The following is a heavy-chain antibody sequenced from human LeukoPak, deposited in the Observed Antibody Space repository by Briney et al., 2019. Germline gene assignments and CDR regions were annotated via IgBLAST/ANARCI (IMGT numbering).Heavy chain of an antibody. V-gene: IGHV5-51*01. CDR3: ARSLLAVAGYYYYGMDV. CDR1: GFTSTNSW. CDR2: IYPGDSDT. Sequence: GESLKISCKGSGFTSTNSWIAWVRQVPGKGLEWMGIIYPGDSDTRYSPSFQGQVTISADKSISTAYLQWSSLKASDTAMYYCARSLLAVAGYYYYGMDVWGQGTTVTVSS. D-gene: IGHD6-19*01. J-gene: IGHJ6*02.